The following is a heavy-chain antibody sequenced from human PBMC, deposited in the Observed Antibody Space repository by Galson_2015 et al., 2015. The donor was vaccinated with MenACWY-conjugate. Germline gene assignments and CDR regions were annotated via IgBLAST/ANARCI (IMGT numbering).Heavy chain of an antibody. V-gene: IGHV3-48*03. CDR3: ARDRHYSDYTSND. CDR2: ISSSGTTI. CDR1: GFTFNTYN. J-gene: IGHJ3*01. D-gene: IGHD4-11*01. Sequence: SLRLSCAASGFTFNTYNMNWVRQAPGKGLEWVSYISSSGTTIYYADPVKGRFTISRDNTKNSLYLQMNSLRAEDTAVYYCARDRHYSDYTSNDWGQGTMVTVSS.